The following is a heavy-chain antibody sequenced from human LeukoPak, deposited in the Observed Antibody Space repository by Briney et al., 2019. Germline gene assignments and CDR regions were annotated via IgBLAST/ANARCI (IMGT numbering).Heavy chain of an antibody. CDR2: IYYTGDT. V-gene: IGHV4-59*08. D-gene: IGHD6-13*01. Sequence: PSETLSLTCTVSGVSISSYYWNWIRQAPGKGLEWIGYIYYTGDTNFNPSLKSRVTISLDTSKNQFSLKLTSVTAADTAVYHCTRHPRIIAGNPYFDYWGQGTVVTVSS. CDR1: GVSISSYY. J-gene: IGHJ4*02. CDR3: TRHPRIIAGNPYFDY.